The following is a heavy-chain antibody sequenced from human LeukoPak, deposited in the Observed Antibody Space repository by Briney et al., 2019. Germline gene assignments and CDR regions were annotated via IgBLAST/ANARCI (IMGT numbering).Heavy chain of an antibody. CDR1: GGSFSGYY. CDR3: ARGPPHYY. Sequence: SETLSLTCAVYGGSFSGYYWSWIRQPPGKGLEWVGEINHSGSTNYNPSLKSRVTISVDTSKNQFSLKLSSVTAADTAVYYCARGPPHYYWGQGTLVTVSS. CDR2: INHSGST. J-gene: IGHJ4*02. V-gene: IGHV4-34*01. D-gene: IGHD3-3*02.